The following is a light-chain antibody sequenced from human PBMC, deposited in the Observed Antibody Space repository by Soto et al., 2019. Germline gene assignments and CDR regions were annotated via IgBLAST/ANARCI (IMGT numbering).Light chain of an antibody. J-gene: IGLJ3*02. CDR2: DTN. V-gene: IGLV1-51*01. Sequence: QSVLTQPPSVSAAPGQTVTVSCSGNKSNVGRNYVSWYQQFPGTAPRLLIYDTNKRPSGIPGRFSGSKSGTSATLGITGLQTGDEAIYYCGTWDDSLSAGVFGGGTKVTVL. CDR3: GTWDDSLSAGV. CDR1: KSNVGRNY.